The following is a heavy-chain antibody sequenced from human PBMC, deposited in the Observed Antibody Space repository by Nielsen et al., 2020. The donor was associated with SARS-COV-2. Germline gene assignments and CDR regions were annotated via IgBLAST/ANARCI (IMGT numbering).Heavy chain of an antibody. Sequence: GGSLRLSCAASGFTFDDYAMHWVRQAPGKGLEWVSGISWNSGSIGYADSVEGRFTISRDNAKNSLYLQMNSLRAEDTALYYCAKAPNPLAAAGYYYFDYWGQGTLVTVSS. CDR3: AKAPNPLAAAGYYYFDY. CDR1: GFTFDDYA. CDR2: ISWNSGSI. V-gene: IGHV3-9*01. J-gene: IGHJ4*02. D-gene: IGHD6-13*01.